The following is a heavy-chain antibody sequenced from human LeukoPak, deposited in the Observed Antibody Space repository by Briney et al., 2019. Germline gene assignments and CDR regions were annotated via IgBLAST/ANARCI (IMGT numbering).Heavy chain of an antibody. Sequence: PSETLSLTCAVYGGSFSGYYWSWIRQPPGKGLEWIGEINHSGSTNYNPSLKSRVTISVDTSKNQFSLKLMSVTAADTAVYYCARSKHDSTAYSAFDIWGQGTMVTVSS. CDR3: ARSKHDSTAYSAFDI. D-gene: IGHD3-22*01. CDR1: GGSFSGYY. CDR2: INHSGST. J-gene: IGHJ3*02. V-gene: IGHV4-34*01.